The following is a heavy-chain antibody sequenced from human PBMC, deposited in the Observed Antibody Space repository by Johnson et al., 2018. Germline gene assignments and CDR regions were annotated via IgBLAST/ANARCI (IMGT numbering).Heavy chain of an antibody. CDR3: SKDSPVVPAAIDAFDI. J-gene: IGHJ3*02. CDR1: GFTFSSYA. D-gene: IGHD2-2*01. Sequence: QVQLVQSGGGVVQPGRSLRLSCAASGFTFSSYAMSWVRQAPGKGLEWVAVISYDGSNKYYADSVKGRFTISRDNSKNTLYLQMNSLRAEDTAVYYCSKDSPVVPAAIDAFDIWGQGTMVTVSS. CDR2: ISYDGSNK. V-gene: IGHV3-30*18.